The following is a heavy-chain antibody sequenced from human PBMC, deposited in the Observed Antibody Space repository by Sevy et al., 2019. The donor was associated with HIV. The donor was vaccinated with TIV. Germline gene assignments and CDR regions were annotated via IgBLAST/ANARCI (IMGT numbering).Heavy chain of an antibody. V-gene: IGHV1-8*01. CDR2: MNPNSGNT. D-gene: IGHD2-2*01. CDR3: ARFLSTSYYYYSAMDV. J-gene: IGHJ6*02. CDR1: GYTFTSYD. Sequence: ASMKVSCKASGYTFTSYDINWVRQATGQGLEWMGWMNPNSGNTGYAQKFQGRVTMTRNTSVSTAYMELGSLGSEDTAVYYCARFLSTSYYYYSAMDVWGQGTMVTVSS.